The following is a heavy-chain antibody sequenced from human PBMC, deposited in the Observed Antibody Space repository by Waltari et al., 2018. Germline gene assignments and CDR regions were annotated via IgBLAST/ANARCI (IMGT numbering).Heavy chain of an antibody. V-gene: IGHV4-4*02. Sequence: QVQLQGSGPRLVKPSETLFLTCAMSGDSVNSDSWWTWVRQRPGETLEWTADTFHTGSSHYNPSLQSRVTILLDKSKNQFSLEMKYVTAADTAVYYCARGGEYVWKVWGQGALVIVSS. D-gene: IGHD3-16*01. CDR2: TFHTGSS. J-gene: IGHJ4*02. CDR1: GDSVNSDSW. CDR3: ARGGEYVWKV.